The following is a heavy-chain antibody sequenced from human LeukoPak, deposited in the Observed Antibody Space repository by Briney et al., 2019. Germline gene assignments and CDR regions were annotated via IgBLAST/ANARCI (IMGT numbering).Heavy chain of an antibody. CDR3: AREYTSTLILGYCSSTSCFLKNNWFDP. V-gene: IGHV1-18*01. CDR2: ISAYNGNT. Sequence: ASVKVSCKASGYTFTSYGISWVRQAPGQGLEWMGWISAYNGNTNYAQKLQGRVTMTTDTSTSTAYMELRSLRSDDTAVYYCAREYTSTLILGYCSSTSCFLKNNWFDPWGQGTLVTVSS. J-gene: IGHJ5*02. CDR1: GYTFTSYG. D-gene: IGHD2-2*01.